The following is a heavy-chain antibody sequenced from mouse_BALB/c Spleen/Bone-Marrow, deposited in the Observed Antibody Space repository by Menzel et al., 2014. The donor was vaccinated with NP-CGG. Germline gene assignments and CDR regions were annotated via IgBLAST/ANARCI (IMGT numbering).Heavy chain of an antibody. CDR1: GFTFSDYY. Sequence: EVKLQEPGGGLVQPGGSLKLSCATSGFTFSDYYMYWVRQTPEKRLEWVAYISNGGGSTYYPDTVKGRFTISRDNAKNTLYLQMSRLKSEDTAMYYCARGGIYYGMDYWGQGTSVTVSS. J-gene: IGHJ4*01. V-gene: IGHV5-12*02. CDR2: ISNGGGST. CDR3: ARGGIYYGMDY.